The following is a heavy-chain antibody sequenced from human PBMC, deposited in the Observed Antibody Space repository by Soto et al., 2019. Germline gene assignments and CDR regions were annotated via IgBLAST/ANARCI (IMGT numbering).Heavy chain of an antibody. D-gene: IGHD2-2*01. V-gene: IGHV4-4*07. J-gene: IGHJ5*02. CDR2: IYTSGST. CDR3: ARGLWLVPAAKKAEGSNWFDP. CDR1: GGSISSYY. Sequence: WETLSLTCTVSGGSISSYYWSWIRQPAGKGLEWIGRIYTSGSTNYNPSLKSRVTMSVDTSKNQFSLKLSSVTAADTAVYYCARGLWLVPAAKKAEGSNWFDPWGQGTLVTVSS.